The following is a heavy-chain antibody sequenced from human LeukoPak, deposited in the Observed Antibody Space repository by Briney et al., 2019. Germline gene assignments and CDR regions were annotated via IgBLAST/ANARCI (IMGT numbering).Heavy chain of an antibody. CDR1: GGSFSGYY. D-gene: IGHD5-18*01. J-gene: IGHJ4*02. Sequence: SETLSLTCAVYGGSFSGYYWSWIRQPPGKGLEWIGEINHSGSTNYNPSLKSRVTISVDTSKNQFPLKLSSVTAADTAVYYCARIQLWSRGYFDYWGQGTLVTVSS. CDR2: INHSGST. CDR3: ARIQLWSRGYFDY. V-gene: IGHV4-34*01.